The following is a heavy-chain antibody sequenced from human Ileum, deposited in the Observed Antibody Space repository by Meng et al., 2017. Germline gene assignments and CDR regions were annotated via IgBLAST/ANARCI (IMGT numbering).Heavy chain of an antibody. D-gene: IGHD3-22*01. V-gene: IGHV4-4*02. CDR3: ATSNDRDVYYLGY. CDR2: IFQSGRT. CDR1: VTW. Sequence: VQLQEPGPRLVKPSGTLSLTCAVSVTWWSWVRQPPGKGLEWIGEIFQSGRTNYNPSLKSRVTISIDKSKSQISLQLSAVTAADTAVYSCATSNDRDVYYLGYWGQGTLVTVSS. J-gene: IGHJ4*02.